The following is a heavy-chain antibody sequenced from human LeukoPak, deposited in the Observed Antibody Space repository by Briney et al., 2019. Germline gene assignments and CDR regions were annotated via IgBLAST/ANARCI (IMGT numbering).Heavy chain of an antibody. V-gene: IGHV4-34*01. CDR3: ARQDDWYFDL. CDR1: GGSFSGYY. J-gene: IGHJ2*01. Sequence: SETLSLTCAVYGGSFSGYYWSWIRQPPGKGLEWIGEINHSGSTNYNPSLKSRVTISVDTSKNQFSLKLSSVTAADTAVYYCARQDDWYFDLWGRGTLVTVSS. CDR2: INHSGST.